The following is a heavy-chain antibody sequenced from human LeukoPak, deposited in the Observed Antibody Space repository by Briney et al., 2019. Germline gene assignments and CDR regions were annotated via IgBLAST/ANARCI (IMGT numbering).Heavy chain of an antibody. Sequence: GVSLRLPCTASGFTFNTYPMHWVRQAPGKGLVWVSRVYSDGSDSRHADSVKGRFTISRDNAKNTLYLQMNSLRVEDTAVYYCTRGANWAFDYWGQGTLVTVSS. CDR3: TRGANWAFDY. CDR2: VYSDGSDS. D-gene: IGHD1-1*01. J-gene: IGHJ4*02. CDR1: GFTFNTYP. V-gene: IGHV3-74*01.